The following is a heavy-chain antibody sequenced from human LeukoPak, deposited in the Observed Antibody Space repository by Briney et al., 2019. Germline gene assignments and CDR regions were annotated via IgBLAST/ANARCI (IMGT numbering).Heavy chain of an antibody. CDR2: ISSQDSST. CDR3: AKDRGSSWPTVPDY. Sequence: AGGSLRLSCAASGFTFSRYWMHWVRQAPGKGLVWVSCISSQDSSTTYADSVKGRFTISRDNARNTLYLQMHSLRAEDTAVYYCAKDRGSSWPTVPDYWGQGTLVTVSS. D-gene: IGHD6-13*01. CDR1: GFTFSRYW. V-gene: IGHV3-74*01. J-gene: IGHJ4*02.